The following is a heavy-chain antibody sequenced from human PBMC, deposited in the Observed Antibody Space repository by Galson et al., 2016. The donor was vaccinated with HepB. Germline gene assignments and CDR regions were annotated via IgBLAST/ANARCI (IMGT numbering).Heavy chain of an antibody. CDR2: ISGGGGRT. CDR1: GFTFSSYT. V-gene: IGHV3-23*01. J-gene: IGHJ4*02. D-gene: IGHD4-17*01. CDR3: ARDWAFGDYSFDS. Sequence: SLRLSCAASGFTFSSYTMTWVRQPPGKGLEWVSTISGGGGRTYYAGSVKGHFTISRDDSNNTLHLQMNRVRLEDTGLYFCARDWAFGDYSFDSWGQGTLVTVSS.